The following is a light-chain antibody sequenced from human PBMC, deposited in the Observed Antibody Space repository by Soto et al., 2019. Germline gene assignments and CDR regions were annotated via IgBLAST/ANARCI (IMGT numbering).Light chain of an antibody. J-gene: IGKJ2*01. CDR3: QQSSSTPLYT. V-gene: IGKV1-39*01. CDR1: QSISSY. CDR2: AAS. Sequence: DIQMTQSPSSLSASVGDRVTITCRASQSISSYLNWYQQKPGKAPKLLIYAASSLQSGVPSRFSGSGSGTDLILTISSLQPEDFATNYCQQSSSTPLYTFGQGTKLEIK.